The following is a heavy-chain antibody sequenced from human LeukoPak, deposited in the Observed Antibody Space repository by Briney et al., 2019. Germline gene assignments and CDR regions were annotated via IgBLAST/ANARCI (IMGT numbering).Heavy chain of an antibody. Sequence: SETLSLTCAVYGGSFSGHYWSWIRQPPGKGLEWVGEINHSGSTNYNPSLKSRVTISVDTSKNQFSLKLSSVTAADTAVYYCASRPGIAVAGPNFDYWGQGTLVTVSS. CDR1: GGSFSGHY. V-gene: IGHV4-34*01. J-gene: IGHJ4*02. CDR3: ASRPGIAVAGPNFDY. D-gene: IGHD6-19*01. CDR2: INHSGST.